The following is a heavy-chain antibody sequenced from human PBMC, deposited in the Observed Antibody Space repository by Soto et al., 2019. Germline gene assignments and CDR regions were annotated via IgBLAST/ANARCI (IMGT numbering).Heavy chain of an antibody. CDR1: GGSFSGYY. D-gene: IGHD5-18*01. J-gene: IGHJ5*02. V-gene: IGHV4-34*01. CDR3: ARFLGYSYSVRSGFDP. Sequence: TSETLSLTCAVYGGSFSGYYWSWIRQPPGKGLEWIGEINHSGSTNYNPSLKSRVTISVDTSKNQFSLKLSSVTAADTAVYYCARFLGYSYSVRSGFDPWGQGTLVTVSS. CDR2: INHSGST.